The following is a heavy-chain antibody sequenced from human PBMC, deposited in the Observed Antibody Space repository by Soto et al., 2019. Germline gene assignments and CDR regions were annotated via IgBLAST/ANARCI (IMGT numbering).Heavy chain of an antibody. Sequence: QVQLQESGPGLVKPSGTLSLTCAVSSASISSNHWWSWVRQPPGKGLEWIGEIHHTGGTNDNPSLKSRVTISLDTPKKQFSLMLASVTAADTAIYYCSRADMTGHYFFDYWGQGILVTVSS. CDR3: SRADMTGHYFFDY. D-gene: IGHD3-9*01. V-gene: IGHV4-4*02. CDR2: IHHTGGT. J-gene: IGHJ4*02. CDR1: SASISSNHW.